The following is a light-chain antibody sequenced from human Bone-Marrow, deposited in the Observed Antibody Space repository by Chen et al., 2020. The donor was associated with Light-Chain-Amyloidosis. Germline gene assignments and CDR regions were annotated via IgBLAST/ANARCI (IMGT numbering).Light chain of an antibody. CDR1: SSDVGSYNL. J-gene: IGLJ2*01. CDR3: SSYAGGTTFVI. V-gene: IGLV2-23*02. CDR2: DDS. Sequence: QSALTQPASVSGSPGQSLTISCTGTSSDVGSYNLVSWYQQHPGKVPNLMIYDDSKRPSGVSDRFSGSKSGNTASLTISGLQAEDEADYYCSSYAGGTTFVIFGGGTKLTVL.